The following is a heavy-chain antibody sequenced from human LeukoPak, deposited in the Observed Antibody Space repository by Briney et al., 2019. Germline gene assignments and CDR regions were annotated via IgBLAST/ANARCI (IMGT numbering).Heavy chain of an antibody. CDR3: ARDRYDSRYDAFDI. CDR1: GFTFSRYA. V-gene: IGHV3-23*01. D-gene: IGHD3-22*01. Sequence: GGSLRLSCAASGFTFSRYAMSWVRQAPGKGLEWVSGISGSGGSTFYAESVKGRFSISRDNSKNTLYLQMNSLRAEDTAVYYCARDRYDSRYDAFDIWGQGTMVTVSS. CDR2: ISGSGGST. J-gene: IGHJ3*02.